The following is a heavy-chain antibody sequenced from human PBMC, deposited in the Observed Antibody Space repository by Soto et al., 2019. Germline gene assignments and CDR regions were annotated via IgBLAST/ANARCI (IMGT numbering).Heavy chain of an antibody. CDR3: ARERTYQMFGDDALDI. D-gene: IGHD2-2*01. V-gene: IGHV4-4*07. Sequence: QVQLQESGPGLVRPSETLSLTCTVSGGSLNNYNWNWIRQSAGKGLEWIGRIYSGGKTYYNPSLKSRVTLSLDTFNNQISLKVTSVTAADTAMYYCARERTYQMFGDDALDIWGLGTMVTVSS. J-gene: IGHJ3*02. CDR1: GGSLNNYN. CDR2: IYSGGKT.